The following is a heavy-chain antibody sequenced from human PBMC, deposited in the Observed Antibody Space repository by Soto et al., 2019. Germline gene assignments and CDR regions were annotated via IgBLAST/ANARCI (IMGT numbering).Heavy chain of an antibody. CDR3: ARSLSYYYDPFDP. D-gene: IGHD3-3*01. CDR2: IYYSGST. Sequence: PSETLSLTCTVSGGSISSSSYYWGWIRQPPGKGLEWIGSIYYSGSTYYNPSLKSRVTISVDTSKNQFSLKLSSVTAADTAVYYCARSLSYYYDPFDPWGQGTLVTVSS. CDR1: GGSISSSSYY. V-gene: IGHV4-39*01. J-gene: IGHJ5*02.